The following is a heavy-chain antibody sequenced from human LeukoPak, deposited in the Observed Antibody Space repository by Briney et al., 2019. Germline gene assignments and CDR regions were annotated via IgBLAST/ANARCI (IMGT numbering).Heavy chain of an antibody. J-gene: IGHJ6*03. CDR3: ATPTPHGSDPSLYYYYMDV. CDR1: GFTFSSYG. D-gene: IGHD3-10*01. Sequence: QPGGSLRLSCAASGFTFSSYGMHWVRQAPGKGLEWVAGIIGSGVTTYYADSVKGRFTISRDNSKSTLFLQMNSLRAEDTAVYYCATPTPHGSDPSLYYYYMDVWGKGTTVTISS. CDR2: IIGSGVTT. V-gene: IGHV3-23*01.